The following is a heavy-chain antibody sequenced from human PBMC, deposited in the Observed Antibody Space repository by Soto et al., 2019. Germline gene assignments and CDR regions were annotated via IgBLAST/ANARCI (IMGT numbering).Heavy chain of an antibody. J-gene: IGHJ4*01. CDR1: GFPFNNAW. CDR3: TSDSRTTLPEIRFDY. Sequence: GGSLRLSCAASGFPFNNAWINWVRQVPGKGLEWVGRVKSKADGGSGDYAAPVKGRFVVSRDDSKDIVYLQMNSLKIEDTGVYYCTSDSRTTLPEIRFDYWGHGTQVTVSS. D-gene: IGHD1-26*01. CDR2: VKSKADGGSG. V-gene: IGHV3-15*07.